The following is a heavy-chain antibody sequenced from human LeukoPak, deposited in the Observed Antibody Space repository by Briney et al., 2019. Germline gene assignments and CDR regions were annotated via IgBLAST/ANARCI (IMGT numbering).Heavy chain of an antibody. J-gene: IGHJ4*02. CDR2: INPNSGGT. CDR1: GYTFTGYY. CDR3: ARGEKYYYDSSGLD. V-gene: IGHV1-2*02. D-gene: IGHD3-22*01. Sequence: GASVKVSCKASGYTFTGYYMHWVRQAPGQGLEWMGWINPNSGGTNYAQKFQGRVTMTRDTSISTAYMELRSLRSDDTAVYYCARGEKYYYDSSGLDWGQGTLVTVSS.